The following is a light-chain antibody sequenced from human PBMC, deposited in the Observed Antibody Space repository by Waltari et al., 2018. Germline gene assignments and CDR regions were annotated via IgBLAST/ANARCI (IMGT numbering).Light chain of an antibody. CDR1: SSDVGGYNY. Sequence: QSALTQPASVSGSPGQSITISCTCTSSDVGGYNYVSWYQQHPGKAPKLMIYDVSNRPSGVSNRFSGSKSGNTASLTISGLQAEDEADYYCSSYTSSSTPIFGTGTKVTVL. J-gene: IGLJ1*01. CDR3: SSYTSSSTPI. CDR2: DVS. V-gene: IGLV2-14*01.